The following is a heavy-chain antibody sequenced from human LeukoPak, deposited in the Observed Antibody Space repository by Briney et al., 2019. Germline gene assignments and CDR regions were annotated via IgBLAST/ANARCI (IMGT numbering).Heavy chain of an antibody. CDR3: AKDISSGWLHYYYYYGMDV. J-gene: IGHJ6*02. CDR1: GFTFDDYA. Sequence: GGSLRLSCAASGFTFDDYAMHWVRQAPGKGLEWVSLISGDGGSTYYADSVKGRFTISRDNSKNSLYLQMNSLRTEDTALYYCAKDISSGWLHYYYYYGMDVWGQGTTVTVSS. V-gene: IGHV3-43*02. CDR2: ISGDGGST. D-gene: IGHD6-19*01.